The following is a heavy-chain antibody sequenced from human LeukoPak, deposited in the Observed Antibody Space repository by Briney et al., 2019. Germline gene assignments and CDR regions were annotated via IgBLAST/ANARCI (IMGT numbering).Heavy chain of an antibody. V-gene: IGHV1-69*05. J-gene: IGHJ4*02. CDR3: ARINGNYYDSSGYPYFDY. CDR1: GGTFSSYA. CDR2: IILIFGTA. Sequence: ASVKVSCKASGGTFSSYAISWVRQAPGQGLEWMGGIILIFGTANYARKFQGRVTMTTDESTSTAYMELSSLRSEDTAVYYCARINGNYYDSSGYPYFDYWGQGTLVTVSS. D-gene: IGHD3-22*01.